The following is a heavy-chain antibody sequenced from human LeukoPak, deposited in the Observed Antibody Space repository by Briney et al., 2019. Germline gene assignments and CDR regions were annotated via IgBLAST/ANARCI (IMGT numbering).Heavy chain of an antibody. CDR2: IIPILGIA. D-gene: IGHD2-2*01. Sequence: SVKVSCKASGYTFTSYDINWVRQAPGQGLEWMGRIIPILGIANYAQKFQGRVTITADKSTSTAYMELSSLRSEDTAVYYCARQGYCSSTSCGPFDYWGQGTLVTVSS. J-gene: IGHJ4*02. CDR1: GYTFTSYD. CDR3: ARQGYCSSTSCGPFDY. V-gene: IGHV1-69*04.